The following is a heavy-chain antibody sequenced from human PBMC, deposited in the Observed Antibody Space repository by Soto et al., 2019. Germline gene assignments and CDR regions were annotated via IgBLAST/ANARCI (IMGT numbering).Heavy chain of an antibody. V-gene: IGHV4-4*07. CDR1: GGSISSYY. CDR3: ARDYYGSASYDNYYYYGMDV. CDR2: IYTSGST. Sequence: SETLSLTCTVSGGSISSYYCSWIRQPAGKGLELIGRIYTSGSTNYSPSLKSRVTMLVDTSKNQFSLKLSSVTAADTAVYYCARDYYGSASYDNYYYYGMDVWGQGTTVTVSS. D-gene: IGHD3-10*01. J-gene: IGHJ6*02.